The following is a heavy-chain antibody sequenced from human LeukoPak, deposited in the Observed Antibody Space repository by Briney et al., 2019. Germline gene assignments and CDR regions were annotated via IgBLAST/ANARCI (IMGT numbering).Heavy chain of an antibody. CDR2: IYYSGST. D-gene: IGHD1-7*01. CDR1: DFNVSNNY. V-gene: IGHV4-59*08. Sequence: GSLRLSCAASDFNVSNNYMSWIRQPPGKGLEWIGYIYYSGSTNYNPSLKSRVTISVDTSKNQFSLKLSSVTAADTAVYYCARVRIGVELRHDAFDIWGQGTMVTVSS. CDR3: ARVRIGVELRHDAFDI. J-gene: IGHJ3*02.